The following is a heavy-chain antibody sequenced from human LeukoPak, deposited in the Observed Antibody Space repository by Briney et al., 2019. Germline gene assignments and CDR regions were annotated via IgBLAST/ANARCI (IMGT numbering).Heavy chain of an antibody. Sequence: GGSLRLSCAASGFTFSSYEMNWVRQAPGKGLEWVSYISGSGSAIYYADSVKGRFTISRDKAKYSLYLQMNSLRAEDTAVYYCARDGYHYYGSGTYFGYYYMDVWGKGTTVTISS. CDR2: ISGSGSAI. CDR3: ARDGYHYYGSGTYFGYYYMDV. CDR1: GFTFSSYE. V-gene: IGHV3-48*03. J-gene: IGHJ6*03. D-gene: IGHD3-10*01.